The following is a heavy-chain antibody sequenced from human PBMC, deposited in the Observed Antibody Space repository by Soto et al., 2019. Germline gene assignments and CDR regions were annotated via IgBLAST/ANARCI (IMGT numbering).Heavy chain of an antibody. J-gene: IGHJ6*02. CDR3: ASSRYWNYWYYGMDV. Sequence: QVQLVQSGAEVKKPGASVKVSCKASGYTFTSYDINWVRQATGQGLEWMGWMNPNSGKTGYAQKFQGRVTMTRNTSISRAYMELSILRSEDTAVYYCASSRYWNYWYYGMDVWRQGATVTVSS. V-gene: IGHV1-8*01. D-gene: IGHD6-13*01. CDR1: GYTFTSYD. CDR2: MNPNSGKT.